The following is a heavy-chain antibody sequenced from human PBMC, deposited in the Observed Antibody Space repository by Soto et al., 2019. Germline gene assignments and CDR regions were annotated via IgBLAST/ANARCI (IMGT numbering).Heavy chain of an antibody. D-gene: IGHD3-10*01. V-gene: IGHV3-23*01. CDR3: AKDRQGSGPDFDP. CDR1: GFTFLNYD. Sequence: PGGSLRLSCVASGFTFLNYDMHWVRQAPGKGLEWVAGISGSGGTFDANSVRGRFTISKDDSKNTLYLQMNSLRVEDTALYYCAKDRQGSGPDFDPWGRGTLVTVSS. J-gene: IGHJ2*01. CDR2: ISGSGGT.